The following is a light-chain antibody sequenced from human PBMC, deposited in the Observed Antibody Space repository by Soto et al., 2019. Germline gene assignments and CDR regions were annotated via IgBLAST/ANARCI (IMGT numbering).Light chain of an antibody. J-gene: IGKJ4*01. CDR1: QSISSW. V-gene: IGKV1-5*03. CDR3: QQYNSFSLLT. Sequence: DIQMTQSPSTLSASVGDRVTITCRASQSISSWLAWYQQKPGKAPKLLIYKASSLESGVPSRFIGSGSGTEFTLTISILQPDDFATYYCQQYNSFSLLTFGGGTKVEIK. CDR2: KAS.